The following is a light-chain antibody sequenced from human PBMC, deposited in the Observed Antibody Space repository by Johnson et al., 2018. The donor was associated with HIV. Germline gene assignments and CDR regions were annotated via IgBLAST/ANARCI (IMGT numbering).Light chain of an antibody. J-gene: IGLJ1*01. Sequence: QSVLTQPPSVSAAPGQKVTISCSGSSYNIGNNLVSWYQQLPGTAPKLLIYENNKRPSGIPDRFSGSKSGTSATLGITGLQTGDEADYYCGRWDDSLSVSGVFGTGTKVTVL. CDR1: SYNIGNNL. V-gene: IGLV1-51*02. CDR2: ENN. CDR3: GRWDDSLSVSGV.